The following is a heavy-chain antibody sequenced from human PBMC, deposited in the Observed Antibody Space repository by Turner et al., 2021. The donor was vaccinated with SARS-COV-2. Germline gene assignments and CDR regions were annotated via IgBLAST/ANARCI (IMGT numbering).Heavy chain of an antibody. V-gene: IGHV3-66*02. CDR1: GFTVRSNY. J-gene: IGHJ5*02. CDR3: ARDLNGGRGP. D-gene: IGHD1-1*01. CDR2: IYSGDST. Sequence: EVQLVKYGGGLVQPGGSLRLSCAASGFTVRSNYMSWVSQAPGKGLEWVSVIYSGDSTFYADSAKGRFTISRDSSKNSLYLQMNSLRTEDTAVYYCARDLNGGRGPWGQGTLVTVSS.